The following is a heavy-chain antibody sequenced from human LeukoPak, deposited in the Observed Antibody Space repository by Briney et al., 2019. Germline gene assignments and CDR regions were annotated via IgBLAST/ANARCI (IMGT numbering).Heavy chain of an antibody. CDR2: IIPIFGTA. J-gene: IGHJ4*02. D-gene: IGHD5-18*01. V-gene: IGHV1-69*05. Sequence: SVKVSCKASGGTFSSYAISWVRQAPGQGLEWMGRIIPIFGTANYAQKFQGRVTITTDESTSTAYMELSSLRSEDTAVYYCANVKGCSYGSRWYYIDYWGQGTLVTVSS. CDR3: ANVKGCSYGSRWYYIDY. CDR1: GGTFSSYA.